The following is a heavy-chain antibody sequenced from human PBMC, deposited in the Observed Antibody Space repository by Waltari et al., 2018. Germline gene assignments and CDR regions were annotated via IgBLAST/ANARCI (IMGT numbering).Heavy chain of an antibody. CDR3: VKEGVPTPGNWYFDL. CDR1: GFTFSSYD. J-gene: IGHJ2*01. D-gene: IGHD1-1*01. Sequence: EVQLVESGGGLVQPGGSLRLSCAASGFTFSSYDMHWVRQVTGKRVGWVYASDSAGHTAFADSVTGRVTISRENAKNSMYLQMNSLTAGDTAVYYCVKEGVPTPGNWYFDLWGRGTLVTVSS. CDR2: SDSAGHT. V-gene: IGHV3-13*01.